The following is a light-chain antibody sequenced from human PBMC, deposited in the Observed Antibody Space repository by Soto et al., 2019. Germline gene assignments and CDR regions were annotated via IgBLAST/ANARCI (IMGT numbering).Light chain of an antibody. J-gene: IGLJ1*01. CDR1: SRDVGGYNY. Sequence: QSVLTQPRSVSASPGHSVTISCTGTSRDVGGYNYVSWYQQHPGKAPKLMIYDVSKRPSGVPDRFSGSKSGNTASLTISGLQVEDEADYYCCSYAGSYTYVFVTGTKVTVL. CDR2: DVS. V-gene: IGLV2-11*01. CDR3: CSYAGSYTYV.